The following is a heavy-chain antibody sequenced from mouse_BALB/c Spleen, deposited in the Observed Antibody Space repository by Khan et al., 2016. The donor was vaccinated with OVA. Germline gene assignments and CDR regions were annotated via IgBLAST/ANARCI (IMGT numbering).Heavy chain of an antibody. Sequence: QIQLVQSRAELARPGASVKMSCKASGYTFTSYTIHWVKQRPGQAPEWIGHINPSNDYTNYNQNFKDKATLIVEKSSTTAYMQLSSLTSEDSAVYYCVIEGAYHRSDGVFAYWGQGTLVTVSA. V-gene: IGHV1-4*01. D-gene: IGHD2-14*01. CDR2: INPSNDYT. CDR3: VIEGAYHRSDGVFAY. J-gene: IGHJ3*01. CDR1: GYTFTSYT.